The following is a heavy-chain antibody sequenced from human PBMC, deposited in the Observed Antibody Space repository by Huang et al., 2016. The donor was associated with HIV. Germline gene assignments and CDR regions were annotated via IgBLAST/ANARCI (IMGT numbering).Heavy chain of an antibody. V-gene: IGHV1-8*02. CDR1: GYTFTNYD. CDR3: ARSAYGDLDY. Sequence: QVHLVQSGAEVKKPGASVKVSCKASGYTFTNYDINWVRQAPGRGLGWMGGRNPNTGNTGFAQSFQGRVTMTRKTSITTAYMELTSLTSEDTAVYYCARSAYGDLDYWGLGTLVIVSS. CDR2: RNPNTGNT. J-gene: IGHJ4*02. D-gene: IGHD4-17*01.